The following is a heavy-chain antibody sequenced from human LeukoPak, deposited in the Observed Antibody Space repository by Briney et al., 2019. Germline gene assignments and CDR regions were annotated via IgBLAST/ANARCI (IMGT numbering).Heavy chain of an antibody. CDR1: GFTSGDYA. D-gene: IGHD5-24*01. J-gene: IGHJ4*02. CDR2: IRSKAYGGTT. V-gene: IGHV3-49*04. Sequence: AGGSLRLSCTASGFTSGDYAMSWVRQAPGRGRGWVGFIRSKAYGGTTEYAASVKGRFTISRDDSKSIAYLQMNSLKTEDTAVYYCTRGVEMATVLIDYWGQGTLVTVSS. CDR3: TRGVEMATVLIDY.